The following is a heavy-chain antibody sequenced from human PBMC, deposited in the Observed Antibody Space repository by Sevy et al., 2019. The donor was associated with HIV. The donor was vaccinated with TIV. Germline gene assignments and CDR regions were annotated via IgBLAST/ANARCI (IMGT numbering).Heavy chain of an antibody. J-gene: IGHJ4*02. D-gene: IGHD3-22*01. CDR2: IIAIFGTA. CDR3: ARSTYYYDSSGYYYAGGFDY. Sequence: ASVKVSCKASGGTFSSYAISWVRQAPGQGLEWMGGIIAIFGTANYAQKFQGRVTITADESTSTAYMELSSLRSEDTAVYYCARSTYYYDSSGYYYAGGFDYWGQGTLVTVSS. V-gene: IGHV1-69*13. CDR1: GGTFSSYA.